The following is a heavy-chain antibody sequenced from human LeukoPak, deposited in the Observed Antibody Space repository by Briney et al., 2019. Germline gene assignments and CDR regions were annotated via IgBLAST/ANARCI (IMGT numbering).Heavy chain of an antibody. CDR1: GGSISRYN. J-gene: IGHJ4*02. CDR3: ARLHPGIAVAGPVDY. D-gene: IGHD6-19*01. V-gene: IGHV4-59*08. CDR2: IYSSGST. Sequence: SETLSLTCTVSGGSISRYNWSWIRQPPGKGLGWIGYIYSSGSTNYNPSLKSRVTISVDTSKNQSSLKLSSVTAADTAVYYCARLHPGIAVAGPVDYWGQGTLVTVSS.